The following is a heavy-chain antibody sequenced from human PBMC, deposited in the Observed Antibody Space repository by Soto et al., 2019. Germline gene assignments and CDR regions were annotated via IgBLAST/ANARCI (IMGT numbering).Heavy chain of an antibody. CDR1: GFTFSNAW. J-gene: IGHJ6*02. CDR2: IKSKTDGGTT. CDR3: TTDDQSGYDPDVGYYYYGMDV. V-gene: IGHV3-15*07. D-gene: IGHD5-12*01. Sequence: GGSLRLSCAASGFTFSNAWMNWVRQAPGKGLEWVGRIKSKTDGGTTDYAAPVKGRFTISREDSKNTLYLQMNSLKTEDTAVYYCTTDDQSGYDPDVGYYYYGMDVWGQGTTVTVSS.